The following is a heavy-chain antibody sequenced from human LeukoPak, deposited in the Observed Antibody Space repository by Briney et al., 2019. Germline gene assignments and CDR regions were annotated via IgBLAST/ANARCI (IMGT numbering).Heavy chain of an antibody. J-gene: IGHJ3*02. V-gene: IGHV3-21*01. D-gene: IGHD2-8*01. Sequence: GGSLRLSCAASGFTFSSYSMNWVRQAPGKGLEWVSSISSSSSYIYYADSVKGRFTISGDNAKNSLYLQMNSLRAEDTAVYYCARVKTKNAFDIWGQGTMVTVSS. CDR2: ISSSSSYI. CDR3: ARVKTKNAFDI. CDR1: GFTFSSYS.